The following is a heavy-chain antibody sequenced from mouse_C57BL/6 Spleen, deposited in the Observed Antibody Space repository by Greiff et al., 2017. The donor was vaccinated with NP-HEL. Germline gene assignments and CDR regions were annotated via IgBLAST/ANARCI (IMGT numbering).Heavy chain of an antibody. J-gene: IGHJ2*01. CDR2: ISYDGSN. CDR3: AREDYKYYFDY. D-gene: IGHD2-12*01. V-gene: IGHV3-6*01. CDR1: GYSITSGYY. Sequence: ESGPGLVKPSQSLSLTCSVTGYSITSGYYWNWIRQFPGNKLEWMGYISYDGSNNYNPSLKNRISITRDTSKNQFFLKLNSVTTEDTATYYCAREDYKYYFDYWGQGTTLTVSS.